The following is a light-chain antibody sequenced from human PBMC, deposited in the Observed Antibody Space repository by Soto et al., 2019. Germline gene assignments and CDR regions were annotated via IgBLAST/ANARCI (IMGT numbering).Light chain of an antibody. CDR1: SSDVGGYNY. V-gene: IGLV2-14*01. CDR2: DVS. Sequence: QSALTQPASVSGSPGQSITISCTGTSSDVGGYNYVSWYQQHPGKAPKLMIYDVSNRPSGVSNRFSGSKSVNTASLTISGLPAEDEADYYCSSYTSSSTYVVFGGGTKLTVL. J-gene: IGLJ2*01. CDR3: SSYTSSSTYVV.